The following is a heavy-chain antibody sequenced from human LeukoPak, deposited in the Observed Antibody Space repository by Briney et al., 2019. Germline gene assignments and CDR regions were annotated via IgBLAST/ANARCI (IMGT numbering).Heavy chain of an antibody. Sequence: PSETLSLTCTVSGGSISSYYWSCIRPPPGKGLEWIGYLYYSGSTNYNPPLKSRVTISVDPSQNQFSLKLSSVTAADTAVYYWWRGDYDILTGYSNSYYFDYWGQGTLVTVSS. V-gene: IGHV4-59*01. CDR3: WRGDYDILTGYSNSYYFDY. CDR1: GGSISSYY. J-gene: IGHJ4*02. D-gene: IGHD3-9*01. CDR2: LYYSGST.